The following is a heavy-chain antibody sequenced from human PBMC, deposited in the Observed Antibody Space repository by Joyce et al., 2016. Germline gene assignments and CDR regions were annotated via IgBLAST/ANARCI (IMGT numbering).Heavy chain of an antibody. CDR3: ATVDYYYGSGTPRDYYYYMDV. Sequence: EVQLVQSGAEVKKPGATVKISCQVSGYTFNDYYVHWVQQAPGEGLEWMGLGDPEDGETLYAEKFQGRVTITAGTSTDTAYMELSSLRSEDTAVYYCATVDYYYGSGTPRDYYYYMDVWGKGTTVTVSS. J-gene: IGHJ6*03. D-gene: IGHD3-10*01. CDR1: GYTFNDYY. CDR2: GDPEDGET. V-gene: IGHV1-69-2*01.